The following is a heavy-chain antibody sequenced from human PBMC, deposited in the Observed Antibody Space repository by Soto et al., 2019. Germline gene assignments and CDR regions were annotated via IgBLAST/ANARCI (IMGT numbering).Heavy chain of an antibody. J-gene: IGHJ4*02. Sequence: QVQLQESGPGLVKPSETLSLTCTVSGGSISSYYWSWIRQPPGKGLEWIGYIYYSGSTNYNPSLKCRVTVSVDTSKNQFSLKLSSVTAADTAVYYCAREPYYSGWFDDWGQGTLVTVSS. V-gene: IGHV4-59*01. CDR1: GGSISSYY. CDR2: IYYSGST. D-gene: IGHD6-19*01. CDR3: AREPYYSGWFDD.